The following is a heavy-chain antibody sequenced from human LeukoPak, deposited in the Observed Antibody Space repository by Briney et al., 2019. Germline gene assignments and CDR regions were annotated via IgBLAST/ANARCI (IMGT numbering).Heavy chain of an antibody. CDR1: GGSITSHS. CDR3: ASQSSGSYPIVY. D-gene: IGHD1-26*01. CDR2: SYYSGGT. V-gene: IGHV4-59*11. J-gene: IGHJ4*02. Sequence: SETLSLTCNVSGGSITSHSWNWIRQSPGKGLEWIGYSYYSGGTNYNPSLKSRVTISVDTSKNQFSLKLRSVTAADTAVYYCASQSSGSYPIVYWGQGTLVTVSS.